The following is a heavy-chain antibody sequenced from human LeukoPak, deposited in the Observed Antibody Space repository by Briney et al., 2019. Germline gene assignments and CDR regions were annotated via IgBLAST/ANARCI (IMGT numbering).Heavy chain of an antibody. D-gene: IGHD3-16*01. V-gene: IGHV3-74*01. J-gene: IGHJ3*01. Sequence: GGSLRLSCAASGFSFSDNWMYWVRQAPGKGPVWISRINPDGSSTNYADSVKGRFTVSRDNAKNSVFLQMNSLRDEDTAVYYCARDDGQGEARNAFDVWGQGTMVTVSS. CDR3: ARDDGQGEARNAFDV. CDR2: INPDGSST. CDR1: GFSFSDNW.